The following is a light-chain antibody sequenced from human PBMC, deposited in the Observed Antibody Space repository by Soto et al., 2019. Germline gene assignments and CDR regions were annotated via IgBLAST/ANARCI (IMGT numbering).Light chain of an antibody. Sequence: DIQITQSPSALSAAPEDRGIITFRSSQSISNHLNWYQQKPGKAPKLLIFAASSLQSGVPSRFSGSRSGPDFTLTISSLQPEDFATYYCQQSYSSPQKFGQGTKV. CDR3: QQSYSSPQK. CDR1: QSISNH. J-gene: IGKJ1*01. V-gene: IGKV1-39*01. CDR2: AAS.